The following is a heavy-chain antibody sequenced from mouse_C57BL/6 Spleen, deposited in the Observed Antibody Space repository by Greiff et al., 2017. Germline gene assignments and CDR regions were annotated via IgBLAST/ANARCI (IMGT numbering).Heavy chain of an antibody. CDR3: ARKGTTVVSSYYFDY. CDR2: IYPGGGYT. J-gene: IGHJ2*01. D-gene: IGHD1-1*01. V-gene: IGHV1-63*01. CDR1: GYTFTNYW. Sequence: QVQLQQSGAELVRPGTSVKMSCKASGYTFTNYWIGWAKQRPGHGLEWIGDIYPGGGYTNYNEKFKGKATLTADKSSSTAYMQFSSLTSEDSAIYYCARKGTTVVSSYYFDYWGQGTTLTVSS.